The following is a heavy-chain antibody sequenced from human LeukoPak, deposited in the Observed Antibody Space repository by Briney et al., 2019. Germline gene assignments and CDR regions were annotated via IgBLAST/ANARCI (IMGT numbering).Heavy chain of an antibody. CDR3: AKSSGGTAYYYYMDV. V-gene: IGHV3-23*01. CDR2: FSGNGGSI. J-gene: IGHJ6*03. D-gene: IGHD6-6*01. Sequence: GGSLRLSCAASGFTFSSYAMNWVRQAPGKGLEWVSGFSGNGGSIYYADSVKGRFTISRDNSKNTLFLQINSLRAEDTAVYNCAKSSGGTAYYYYMDVWGKGTTVIVSS. CDR1: GFTFSSYA.